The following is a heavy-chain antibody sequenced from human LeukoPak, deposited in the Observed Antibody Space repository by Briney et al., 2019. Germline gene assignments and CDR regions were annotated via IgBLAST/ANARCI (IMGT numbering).Heavy chain of an antibody. D-gene: IGHD6-19*01. V-gene: IGHV3-33*01. CDR1: GFTFSSYG. Sequence: GGSLRLSCAASGFTFSSYGMHWVRRAPGKGLEWVAVIWYDGSNKYYADSVKGRFTISRDNSKNTLYLQMNSLRAEDTAVYYCTREMSLSSSGWYRHFDYWGQGTLVTVSS. J-gene: IGHJ4*02. CDR3: TREMSLSSSGWYRHFDY. CDR2: IWYDGSNK.